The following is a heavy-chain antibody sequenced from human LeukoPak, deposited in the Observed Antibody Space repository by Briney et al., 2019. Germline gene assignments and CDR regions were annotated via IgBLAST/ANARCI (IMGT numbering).Heavy chain of an antibody. J-gene: IGHJ4*02. CDR1: GGSISSYY. V-gene: IGHV4-59*01. CDR2: IYYSGTT. Sequence: PSETLSLTCTVSGGSISSYYWSWIRQPPVKVLEWIGYIYYSGTTNYNPSLKSRVTISVDTSKNQFSLKLSSVTAADTAVYYCARGVYRAAALYGYWGQGTLVTVSS. CDR3: ARGVYRAAALYGY. D-gene: IGHD6-13*01.